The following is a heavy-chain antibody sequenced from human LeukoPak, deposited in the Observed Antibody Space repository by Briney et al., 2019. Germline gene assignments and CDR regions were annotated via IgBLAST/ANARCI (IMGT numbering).Heavy chain of an antibody. CDR1: GFTVSSNY. Sequence: GGSLRLSCAASGFTVSSNYMSWVRQAPGEGLERVSVIYSGGSTYYADSVKGRFTISRDNSKNTLYLQMNSLRAEDTAVYYCASTFYGDSPPYWGQGTLVTVSS. V-gene: IGHV3-66*01. CDR3: ASTFYGDSPPY. J-gene: IGHJ4*02. CDR2: IYSGGST. D-gene: IGHD4-17*01.